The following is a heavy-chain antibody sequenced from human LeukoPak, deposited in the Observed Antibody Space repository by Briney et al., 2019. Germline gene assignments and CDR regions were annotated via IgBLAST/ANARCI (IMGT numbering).Heavy chain of an antibody. CDR3: ARVLQNYYHMDV. V-gene: IGHV4-59*11. CDR1: GVSINSHY. J-gene: IGHJ6*03. D-gene: IGHD3-3*01. Sequence: SQTLSLTCTVSGVSINSHYWSWIRQPPGKGLEWIGFIYDSGSANYKSSLKSRVTMTVDTSKNQFSLKLNSVSAADTAVYYCARVLQNYYHMDVWGKGTTVTVSS. CDR2: IYDSGSA.